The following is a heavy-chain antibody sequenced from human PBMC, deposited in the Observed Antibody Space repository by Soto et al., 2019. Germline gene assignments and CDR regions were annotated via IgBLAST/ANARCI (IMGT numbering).Heavy chain of an antibody. J-gene: IGHJ4*02. CDR3: ARHAHRDFDY. CDR1: GGSISSYY. CDR2: IYYSGST. V-gene: IGHV4-59*08. Sequence: PSETLSLTCTVSGGSISSYYWSWIRQPPGKGLEWIGYIYYSGSTNYNPSLKSRVTISVDTSKNQFSLKLSSVTAADTAVYYCARHAHRDFDYWGQGTLVTVSS.